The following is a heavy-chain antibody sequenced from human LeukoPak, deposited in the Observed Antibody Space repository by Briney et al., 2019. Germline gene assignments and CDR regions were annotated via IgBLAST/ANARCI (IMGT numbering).Heavy chain of an antibody. CDR2: ISGSTPST. Sequence: GGSLRLSCAASGFTFTNYAMSWVRQAPGKGRQWVSVISGSTPSTYYADSVKGRFTISRDNSKNTLYLQMNSLRAEDTALYYCAKVAYISSLRPLDYWGQGTLVTVSS. CDR1: GFTFTNYA. V-gene: IGHV3-23*01. CDR3: AKVAYISSLRPLDY. D-gene: IGHD6-6*01. J-gene: IGHJ4*02.